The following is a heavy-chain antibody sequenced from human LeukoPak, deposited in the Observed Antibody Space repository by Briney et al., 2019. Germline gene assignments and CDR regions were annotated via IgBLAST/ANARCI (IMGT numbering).Heavy chain of an antibody. V-gene: IGHV3-23*01. CDR2: ISGSGGST. D-gene: IGHD3-22*01. Sequence: GGSLRLSCAASGFTFSSYAMSWVRQAPGEGLEWVSAISGSGGSTYYADSVKGRFTISRDNSKNTLYLQMNSLRAEDTAVYYCAKDYYDSSGYVPPDAFDXWGQGTMVTVS. CDR3: AKDYYDSSGYVPPDAFDX. CDR1: GFTFSSYA. J-gene: IGHJ3*02.